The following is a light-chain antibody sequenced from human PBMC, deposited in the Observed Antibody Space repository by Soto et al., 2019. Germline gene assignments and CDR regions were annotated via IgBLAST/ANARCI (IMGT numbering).Light chain of an antibody. Sequence: EFVLTQSPGTLSLSPGERATLSCRASQSVGSKLAWYQQKPGLAPRLLIYDASTRATGIPARFSGSGSGTEFTLTISSLQSEDFAVYYCQQYNNWPPYTFGQGTKLEIK. CDR2: DAS. V-gene: IGKV3-15*01. CDR3: QQYNNWPPYT. CDR1: QSVGSK. J-gene: IGKJ2*01.